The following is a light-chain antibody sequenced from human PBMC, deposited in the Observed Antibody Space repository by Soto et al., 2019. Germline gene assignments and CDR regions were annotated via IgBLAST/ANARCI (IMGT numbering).Light chain of an antibody. Sequence: IVMTQSPATLSVSPGETASLSCRASQSAGNFLAWYQQKPGQAPRLLIYYISTRATGIPARFSGSGSGTDFTLTISRLEPEDFAVYYCQQYGSSQITFGQGTRLEI. V-gene: IGKV3-20*01. J-gene: IGKJ5*01. CDR2: YIS. CDR3: QQYGSSQIT. CDR1: QSAGNF.